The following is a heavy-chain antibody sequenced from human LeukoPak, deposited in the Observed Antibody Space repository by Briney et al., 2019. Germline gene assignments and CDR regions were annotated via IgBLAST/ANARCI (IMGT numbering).Heavy chain of an antibody. CDR2: IYYSGST. CDR1: GGSISSSSYY. V-gene: IGHV4-39*07. Sequence: SETLSLTCTVSGGSISSSSYYWGWIRQPPGKGLEWIANIYYSGSTYYNPSLKSRVTISVDTSKNQFSLSLNSVTAADTAVFYCARSMVTTDRNFDHWGQGTLVTVSS. J-gene: IGHJ4*01. CDR3: ARSMVTTDRNFDH. D-gene: IGHD2-21*02.